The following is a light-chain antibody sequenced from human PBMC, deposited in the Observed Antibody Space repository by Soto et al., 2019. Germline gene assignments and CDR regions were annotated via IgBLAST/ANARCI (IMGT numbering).Light chain of an antibody. CDR2: GAS. Sequence: EIVLTQSPGTLSLSPGERATLSCRASQSLSASYLVWYQQKAGQAPRLLIYGASRRATGIPDRFSGSGSGTEFTLTITSLEPEDFAVYYCHHYGNSPFTFGPGTKVDIK. CDR3: HHYGNSPFT. CDR1: QSLSASY. J-gene: IGKJ3*01. V-gene: IGKV3-20*01.